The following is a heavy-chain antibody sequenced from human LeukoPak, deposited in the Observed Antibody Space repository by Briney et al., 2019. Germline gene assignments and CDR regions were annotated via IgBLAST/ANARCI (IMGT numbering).Heavy chain of an antibody. D-gene: IGHD5-24*01. V-gene: IGHV4-59*01. CDR2: IHYSGST. J-gene: IGHJ4*02. CDR1: GGSISTYY. CDR3: ARDSRDGYNYLDC. Sequence: SETLSLTCSVSGGSISTYYWSWIRQPPGKRLELIGYIHYSGSTNYNPSLKSRVTISLDTSKKQFSLRLSSVTAADTAVYYCARDSRDGYNYLDCWGQGTQVTVSS.